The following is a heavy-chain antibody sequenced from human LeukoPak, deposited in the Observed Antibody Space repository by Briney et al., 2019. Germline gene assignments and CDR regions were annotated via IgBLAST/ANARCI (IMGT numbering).Heavy chain of an antibody. CDR2: ISGGSTTM. J-gene: IGHJ4*02. D-gene: IGHD3-3*01. CDR3: ARVPDDFWSGYFFDC. CDR1: GFPFSTYG. Sequence: QPGGSLRLSCAASGFPFSTYGMNWVRQAPGKGLEWISYISGGSTTMYYTDSVKGRFTISRDNAKNSLYLQMNSLRAEDTAVYYCARVPDDFWSGYFFDCWGQGTLVTASS. V-gene: IGHV3-48*01.